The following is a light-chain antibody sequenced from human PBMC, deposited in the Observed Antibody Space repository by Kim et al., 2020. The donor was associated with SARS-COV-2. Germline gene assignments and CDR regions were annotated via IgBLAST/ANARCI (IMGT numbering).Light chain of an antibody. CDR2: DAS. CDR3: QQYYNWVT. Sequence: EIVLTQSPATLSVSPGEGATLSCRASQSVRNKLAWYQQKPGQAPRLLIFDASTRATDIPARFSGSGSGTEFSLTIGSLQSEDFAVYYCQQYYNWVTFGQGTRLEIK. V-gene: IGKV3-15*01. CDR1: QSVRNK. J-gene: IGKJ5*01.